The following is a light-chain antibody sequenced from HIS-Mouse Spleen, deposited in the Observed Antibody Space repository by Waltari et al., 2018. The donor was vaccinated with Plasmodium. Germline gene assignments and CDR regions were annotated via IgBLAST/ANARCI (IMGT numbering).Light chain of an antibody. CDR3: QQSYSTPWT. Sequence: DIQMTQSPSSPAASVGDRVTTTWRASQSISSYLKWYQQKPGKAPKLLIYGASSLQSGVPSRFSGSGSGTDFTLTISSLQPEDFATYYCQQSYSTPWTFGQGTKVEIK. CDR1: QSISSY. V-gene: IGKV1-39*01. CDR2: GAS. J-gene: IGKJ1*01.